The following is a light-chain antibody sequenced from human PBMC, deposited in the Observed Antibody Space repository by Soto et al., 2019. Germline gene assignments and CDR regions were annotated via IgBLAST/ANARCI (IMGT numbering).Light chain of an antibody. CDR2: EVN. V-gene: IGLV2-14*01. Sequence: QSALTQPASVSGSPGQSITIPCTGTNSDIGGYNYVSWYQQHPGKAPKVMIYEVNNRPSGVSNRFSGSKSGNTASLTISGLQAEDEADYYCCSYTSSSTLYVFGTGTKVTVL. CDR3: CSYTSSSTLYV. CDR1: NSDIGGYNY. J-gene: IGLJ1*01.